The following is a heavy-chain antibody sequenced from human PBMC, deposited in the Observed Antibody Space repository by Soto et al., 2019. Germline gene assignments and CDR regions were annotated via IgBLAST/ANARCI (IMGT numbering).Heavy chain of an antibody. V-gene: IGHV3-30-3*01. CDR1: GFTFSSYA. CDR3: ARGIGITIFGVVNYYYYYGMDV. CDR2: ISYDGSNK. Sequence: VQLVESGGGVVQPGRSLRLSCAASGFTFSSYAMHWVRQAPGKGLEWVAVISYDGSNKYYADSVKGRFTISRDNSKNTLYLQMNSLRAEDTAVYYCARGIGITIFGVVNYYYYYGMDVWGQGTTVTVSS. J-gene: IGHJ6*02. D-gene: IGHD3-3*01.